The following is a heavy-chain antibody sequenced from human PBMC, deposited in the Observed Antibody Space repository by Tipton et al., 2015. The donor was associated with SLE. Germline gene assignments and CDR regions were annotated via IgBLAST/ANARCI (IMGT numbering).Heavy chain of an antibody. V-gene: IGHV4-39*01. D-gene: IGHD3-3*01. Sequence: LRLSCTVSGGSISSSSFYWGWIRQPPGKGLEWIASIDYSGTTYYTPSLKSRVTISVDTSRNQFSLKLSSVTAADTAVYYCARHGAYYDFWSGYRFDYWGQGTLVTVSS. J-gene: IGHJ4*02. CDR3: ARHGAYYDFWSGYRFDY. CDR2: IDYSGTT. CDR1: GGSISSSSFY.